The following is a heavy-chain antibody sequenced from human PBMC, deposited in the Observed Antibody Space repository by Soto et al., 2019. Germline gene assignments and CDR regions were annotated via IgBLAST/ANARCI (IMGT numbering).Heavy chain of an antibody. Sequence: GGSLRLSCAASGFGFSTHALSWVRQAPGKGLEWLSSITHTGITTHYADSVKGRFTIARETSRNTLHLQMNNLTVDNTGLYYFAKAFDYGHTKHIGHWGKGHLGTVSS. J-gene: IGHJ4*02. D-gene: IGHD4-17*01. CDR3: AKAFDYGHTKHIGH. V-gene: IGHV3-23*01. CDR2: ITHTGITT. CDR1: GFGFSTHA.